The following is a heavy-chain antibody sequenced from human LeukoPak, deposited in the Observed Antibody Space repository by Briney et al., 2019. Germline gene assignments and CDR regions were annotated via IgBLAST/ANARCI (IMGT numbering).Heavy chain of an antibody. CDR3: ASSFYYDSRDY. CDR2: ITPSGST. CDR1: GGSFSGYF. J-gene: IGHJ4*02. D-gene: IGHD3-22*01. V-gene: IGHV4-34*01. Sequence: ASETLSLTCVVYGGSFSGYFWSWIRQPPGKGLEWIGEITPSGSTNYSPSLKSRVSISIDTSKKELSLRLTSVTAADSAVYYCASSFYYDSRDYWGQGTLVTVSS.